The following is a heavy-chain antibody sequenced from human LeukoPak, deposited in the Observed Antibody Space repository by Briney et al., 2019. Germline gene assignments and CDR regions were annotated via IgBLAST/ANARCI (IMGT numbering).Heavy chain of an antibody. CDR2: ISGSGGST. D-gene: IGHD1-26*01. Sequence: PGGSLKLSCVASGFTYGFYAMSWVRQAPGGGLEWVSVISGSGGSTYYADSVKGRFTISRDNSKNTLYLQMNSLRAEDTAVYYCAKDLESGRNGAFDIWGQGTMVTVSS. CDR1: GFTYGFYA. CDR3: AKDLESGRNGAFDI. J-gene: IGHJ3*02. V-gene: IGHV3-23*01.